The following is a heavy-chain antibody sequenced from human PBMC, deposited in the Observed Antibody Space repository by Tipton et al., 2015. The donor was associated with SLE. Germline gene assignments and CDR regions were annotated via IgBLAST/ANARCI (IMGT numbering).Heavy chain of an antibody. CDR2: IYSGGST. CDR1: GGSISSGSYY. Sequence: TLSLTCTVSGGSISSGSYYWSWIRQPAGKGLEWIGRIYSGGSTNYNPSLKSRVTISEDTSKNQVSLKLNSVTAADTAVYYCARGKTRVEYWGQGTLVTVSS. V-gene: IGHV4-61*02. CDR3: ARGKTRVEY. J-gene: IGHJ4*02. D-gene: IGHD1-14*01.